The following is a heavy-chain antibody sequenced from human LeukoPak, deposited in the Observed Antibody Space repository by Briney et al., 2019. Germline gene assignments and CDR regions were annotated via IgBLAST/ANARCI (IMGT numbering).Heavy chain of an antibody. CDR1: GFTFSSYS. J-gene: IGHJ4*02. V-gene: IGHV3-21*01. CDR3: ARDSPATYYYDSSGYYYGY. D-gene: IGHD3-22*01. Sequence: GGSLRLSCAASGFTFSSYSMNWVRQAPGKGLEWVSSISSSSSYIYYADSVKGRFTISRDNAKNSLYLQMNSLRAEDTAVYYCARDSPATYYYDSSGYYYGYWGQGTLVTVSS. CDR2: ISSSSSYI.